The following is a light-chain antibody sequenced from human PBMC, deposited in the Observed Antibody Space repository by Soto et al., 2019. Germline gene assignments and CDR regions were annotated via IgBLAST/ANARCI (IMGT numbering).Light chain of an antibody. CDR2: EVS. CDR3: SSYTGSTIVV. Sequence: QSALTQPASASGSPGQSITISCTGTSSNIGDYNYVSWYQQHPGKAPTLMIYEVSNRPSGVSNRFAGSKSGNTASLTNSGLQAEDEADYYCSSYTGSTIVVFGGGTKLTVL. CDR1: SSNIGDYNY. V-gene: IGLV2-14*01. J-gene: IGLJ2*01.